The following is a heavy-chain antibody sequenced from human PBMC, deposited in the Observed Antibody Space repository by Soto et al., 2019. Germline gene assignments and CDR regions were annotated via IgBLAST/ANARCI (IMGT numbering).Heavy chain of an antibody. CDR1: GGSIRGYY. D-gene: IGHD1-26*01. Sequence: PSETLSLTCTVSGGSIRGYYWSWIRQPPGQGLEWIGYIYYSGSTNYNPSLKSRVSISVDKSKNQFSLKLSSVAAGDTAVYFCARVQSGSYALYHFDYWGQGTLVTVSS. CDR2: IYYSGST. V-gene: IGHV4-59*01. CDR3: ARVQSGSYALYHFDY. J-gene: IGHJ4*02.